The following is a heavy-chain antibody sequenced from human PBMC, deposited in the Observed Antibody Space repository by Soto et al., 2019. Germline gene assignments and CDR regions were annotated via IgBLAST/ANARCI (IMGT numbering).Heavy chain of an antibody. J-gene: IGHJ4*02. V-gene: IGHV4-39*01. CDR1: GGSISSNPYY. CDR2: IYYSGST. CDR3: ARHGLSDSSGYYLIDY. Sequence: QLQLQESGPGLVKPSETLSLTCTVSGGSISSNPYYWGWIRQPPGKGLEWIGSIYYSGSTYYDPSLKRRVTISADTTQNQFSLNLSSVTAAATAVYYCARHGLSDSSGYYLIDYWGQGTLVTVSS. D-gene: IGHD3-22*01.